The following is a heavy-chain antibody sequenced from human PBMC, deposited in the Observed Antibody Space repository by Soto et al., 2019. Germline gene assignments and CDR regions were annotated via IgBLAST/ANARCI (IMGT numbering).Heavy chain of an antibody. CDR2: IIPILGIA. V-gene: IGHV1-69*02. Sequence: QVQLVQSGAEVKKPGSSVKVSCKASGGTFSSYTISWVRQAPGQGLEWVGRIIPILGIANYAQKFQGRVTITADKSTSTAYMELSSLRSEDTAVYYCARDDGLAYCGGDCYSWGQGTLVTVSS. CDR1: GGTFSSYT. J-gene: IGHJ4*02. D-gene: IGHD2-21*02. CDR3: ARDDGLAYCGGDCYS.